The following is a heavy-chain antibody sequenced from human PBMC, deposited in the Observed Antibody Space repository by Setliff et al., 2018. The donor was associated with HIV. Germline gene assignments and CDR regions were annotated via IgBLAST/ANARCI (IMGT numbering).Heavy chain of an antibody. V-gene: IGHV4-34*01. D-gene: IGHD1-26*01. CDR2: INHSGST. CDR3: ARRRWELLKRGAAFDI. CDR1: GGSFSGYY. J-gene: IGHJ3*02. Sequence: PSETLSLTCAVYGGSFSGYYWSWIRQPPGKGLEWIGEINHSGSTNYSPSLKSRVTISVDTSKNQFSLKLSSVTAADTAVYYCARRRWELLKRGAAFDIWGQGTMVTVSS.